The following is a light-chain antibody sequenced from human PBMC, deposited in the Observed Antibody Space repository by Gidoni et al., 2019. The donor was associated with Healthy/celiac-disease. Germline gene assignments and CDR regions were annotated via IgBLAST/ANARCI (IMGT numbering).Light chain of an antibody. V-gene: IGLV4-69*01. J-gene: IGLJ2*01. CDR1: SGHSSYA. Sequence: LVLTQSPSASASLGASVKRTCTLSSGHSSYAIEWHQQQPEKGPRYLMKLNSDGSHSKGDGIPDRFSGSSSGAERYLTISSLPSEDEADYYCQTWGTGTVVFGGGTKLTVL. CDR2: LNSDGSH. CDR3: QTWGTGTVV.